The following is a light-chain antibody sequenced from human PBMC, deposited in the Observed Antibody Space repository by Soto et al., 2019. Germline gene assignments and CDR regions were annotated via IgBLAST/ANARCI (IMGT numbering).Light chain of an antibody. Sequence: QYALTQPASVSGSPGQSITVSCTGTSSDVGGYNYVSWYQQHPGKAPKLMIYEVTYRPSGVSNRFSGSRSGDTASLTISGLQPEDEANYYCSSYTSRSLVVFGGGTKVTVL. CDR3: SSYTSRSLVV. V-gene: IGLV2-14*01. CDR1: SSDVGGYNY. CDR2: EVT. J-gene: IGLJ2*01.